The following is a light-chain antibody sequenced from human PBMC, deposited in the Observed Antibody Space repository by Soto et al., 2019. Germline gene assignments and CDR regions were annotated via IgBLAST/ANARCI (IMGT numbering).Light chain of an antibody. CDR3: CSLEGSNALVV. CDR1: KNNLGSYDL. J-gene: IGLJ2*01. CDR2: EAT. V-gene: IGLV2-23*01. Sequence: QSVLTQPASVSGSPGQSITVSCTGTKNNLGSYDLVSWYQKYPDKAPTLLIYEATKRPSGISDRFSGSKSCFTASLTISGLQAEDEAYYYCCSLEGSNALVVFGGGTKLTVL.